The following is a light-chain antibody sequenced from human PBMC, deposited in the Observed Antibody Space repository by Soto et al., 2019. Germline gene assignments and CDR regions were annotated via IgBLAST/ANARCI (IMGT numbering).Light chain of an antibody. J-gene: IGKJ3*01. CDR1: QSISSY. Sequence: DIQMTQSPSSLSASVGDRVTITCRARQSISSYLNWYQQKPGKAPKLLIYAASSLQSGVPSSFSGSGSGTDFTLTISSLQPEDFATYYCQQSYSTPFTFGPGTKVDS. CDR3: QQSYSTPFT. V-gene: IGKV1-39*01. CDR2: AAS.